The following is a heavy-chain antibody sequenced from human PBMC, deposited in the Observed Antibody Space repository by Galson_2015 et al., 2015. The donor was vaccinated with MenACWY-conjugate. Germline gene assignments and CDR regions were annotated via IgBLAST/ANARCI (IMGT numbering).Heavy chain of an antibody. CDR1: GYSFTSYW. CDR3: ARRGASSGWRYYYYGMDV. CDR2: IDPSDSYT. V-gene: IGHV5-10-1*01. Sequence: QSGAEVKKPGESLRISCKGSGYSFTSYWISWVRQMPGKGLEWMGRIDPSDSYTNYSPSFQGHVTISADKSTSTAYLQWSSLKASDTAMYYCARRGASSGWRYYYYGMDVWGQGTTVTVSS. J-gene: IGHJ6*02. D-gene: IGHD6-19*01.